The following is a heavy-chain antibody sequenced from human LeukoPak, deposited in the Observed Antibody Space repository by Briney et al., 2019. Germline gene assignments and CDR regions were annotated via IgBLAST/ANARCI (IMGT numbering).Heavy chain of an antibody. CDR3: ASYSGSYHGEFDN. D-gene: IGHD1-26*01. J-gene: IGHJ4*02. Sequence: PSETLSLTCTVSGGSISSYYCCWSRHPPAQGQEWIWYIYYSGSTNYNPSPTSRVTISVDTSKNQFSLKLSTVADAGTAGYYCASYSGSYHGEFDNWGQGTQVTVCS. CDR1: GGSISSYY. CDR2: IYYSGST. V-gene: IGHV4-59*01.